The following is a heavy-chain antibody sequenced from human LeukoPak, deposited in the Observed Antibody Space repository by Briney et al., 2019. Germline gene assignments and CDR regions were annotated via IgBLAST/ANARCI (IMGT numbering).Heavy chain of an antibody. D-gene: IGHD3-16*01. Sequence: PGGSLRLSCAASGFTFSSYGMHWVRQAPGKGLEWVAVISYDGSNKYYADSVKGRFTISRDNSKNTLYLQMNSLRAEDTAVYYCAKDQALRLGDHERSWFDPWGQGTLVTVSS. CDR2: ISYDGSNK. CDR3: AKDQALRLGDHERSWFDP. CDR1: GFTFSSYG. J-gene: IGHJ5*02. V-gene: IGHV3-30*18.